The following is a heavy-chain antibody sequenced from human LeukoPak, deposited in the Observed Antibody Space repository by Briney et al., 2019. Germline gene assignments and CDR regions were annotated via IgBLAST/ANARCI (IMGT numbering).Heavy chain of an antibody. D-gene: IGHD5-18*01. Sequence: GGSLRLSCAASGLTFSSYAMHWVRQAPGKGLEWVAVISYDGSNKYYADSVKGRFTISRDNSKNTLYLQMNSLRAEDTAVYYRARGGYSYGDYYYGMDVWGQGTTVTVSS. CDR1: GLTFSSYA. J-gene: IGHJ6*02. V-gene: IGHV3-30-3*01. CDR3: ARGGYSYGDYYYGMDV. CDR2: ISYDGSNK.